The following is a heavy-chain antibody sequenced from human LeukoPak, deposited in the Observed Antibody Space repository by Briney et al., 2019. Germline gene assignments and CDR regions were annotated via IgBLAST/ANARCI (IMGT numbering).Heavy chain of an antibody. D-gene: IGHD3-3*01. CDR1: GFTVSSNY. CDR2: IYHSGST. V-gene: IGHV4-38-2*01. J-gene: IGHJ4*02. CDR3: ARGIDYDFWSGYSTRASFDY. Sequence: GSLRLSCAASGFTVSSNYMSWIRQPPGKGLEWIGSIYHSGSTYYNPSLKSRVTISVDTSKNQFSLKLSSVTAADTAVYYRARGIDYDFWSGYSTRASFDYWGQGTLVTVSS.